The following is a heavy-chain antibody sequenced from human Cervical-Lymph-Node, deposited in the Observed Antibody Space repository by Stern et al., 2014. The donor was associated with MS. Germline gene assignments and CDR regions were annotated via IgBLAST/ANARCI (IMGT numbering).Heavy chain of an antibody. CDR2: IYYSGST. CDR3: ARGGLTASPFDP. CDR1: GGSISSYY. D-gene: IGHD4/OR15-4a*01. Sequence: QVQLQESGPGLVKPSETLSLTCTVSGGSISSYYWSWIRQPPGQGLAWIGYIYYSGSTNYNPSLKSRVTISVDTSKNQFSLKLSSVTAADTAVYYCARGGLTASPFDPWGQGTLVTVSS. J-gene: IGHJ5*02. V-gene: IGHV4-59*01.